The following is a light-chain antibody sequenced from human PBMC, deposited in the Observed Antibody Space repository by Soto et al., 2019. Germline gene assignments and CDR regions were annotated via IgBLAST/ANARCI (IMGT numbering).Light chain of an antibody. CDR3: AAWDDSLNGEVV. V-gene: IGLV1-44*01. J-gene: IGLJ2*01. CDR2: STN. CDR1: SSNIGSNS. Sequence: QAVVTQPPSASGTPGQRVTISCSGSSSNIGSNSVNWYQQLPGTAPKLLIYSTNQRPSGVPDRFSGSKSDTLASLAISGLQSEDEADYYCAAWDDSLNGEVVFGGGTKLTVL.